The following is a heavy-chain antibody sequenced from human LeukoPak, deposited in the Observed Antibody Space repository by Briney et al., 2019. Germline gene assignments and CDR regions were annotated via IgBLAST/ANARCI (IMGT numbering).Heavy chain of an antibody. J-gene: IGHJ4*02. Sequence: GGSLRLSCATSGFTLSSFDMHWVRQRPGKGLVWVSRINSDGTDTKYADSARGRFTISRDNTENTVYLQMNNLGAEDTAVYYCARGAWGYSVHFDNWGQGALVTVSS. CDR2: INSDGTDT. V-gene: IGHV3-74*03. CDR1: GFTLSSFD. CDR3: ARGAWGYSVHFDN. D-gene: IGHD3-16*01.